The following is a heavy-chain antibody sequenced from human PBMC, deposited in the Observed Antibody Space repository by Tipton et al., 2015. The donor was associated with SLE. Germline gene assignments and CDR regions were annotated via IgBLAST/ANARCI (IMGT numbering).Heavy chain of an antibody. CDR3: ARVGSGWYTSAFDI. D-gene: IGHD6-19*01. V-gene: IGHV4-34*01. J-gene: IGHJ3*02. Sequence: LRLSCTASGFTFSDYYMSWIRQAPGKGLEWIGEINHSGSTNYNPSLKSRVTISVDTSKNQFSLKLSSVTAADTAVYYCARVGSGWYTSAFDIWGQGTMVTVSS. CDR1: GFTFSDYY. CDR2: INHSGST.